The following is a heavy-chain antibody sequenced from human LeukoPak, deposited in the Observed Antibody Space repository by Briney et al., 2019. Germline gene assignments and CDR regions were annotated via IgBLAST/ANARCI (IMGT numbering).Heavy chain of an antibody. CDR3: ARPQVGYNTSSRNYSYYMDV. Sequence: GESLKISCKGSGYRFSNFWIGWVGQVPGKGLEWMGFIYVGDSETRYSPSFQGQVTISADTSLSTAFLQWSSLKASDTATYFCARPQVGYNTSSRNYSYYMDVWGQGTTVTVSS. V-gene: IGHV5-51*01. CDR2: IYVGDSET. J-gene: IGHJ6*03. D-gene: IGHD6-6*01. CDR1: GYRFSNFW.